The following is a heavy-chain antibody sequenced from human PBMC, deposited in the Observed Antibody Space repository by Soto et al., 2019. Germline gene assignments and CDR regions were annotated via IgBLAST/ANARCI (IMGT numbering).Heavy chain of an antibody. CDR1: GGSITTGGRY. V-gene: IGHV4-31*01. D-gene: IGHD1-1*01. J-gene: IGHJ3*02. CDR2: IYYSGNT. CDR3: AQALVFTGGDGFDI. Sequence: QVRLQEWGPGLVKPSQTLSLKCSVSGGSITTGGRYWSWIRQPPGKGLEWIGDIYYSGNTYYNASLKSLVTISVEAAKNQFSLILSSVTAADTAVYYCAQALVFTGGDGFDIWGKGRLVTVSS.